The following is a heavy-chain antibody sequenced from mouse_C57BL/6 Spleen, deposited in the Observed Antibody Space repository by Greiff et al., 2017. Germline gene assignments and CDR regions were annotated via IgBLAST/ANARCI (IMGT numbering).Heavy chain of an antibody. V-gene: IGHV5-17*01. CDR3: ARNHGNYAMDY. J-gene: IGHJ4*01. D-gene: IGHD2-2*01. CDR2: ISSGSSTI. Sequence: EVQRVESGGGLVKPGGSLKLSCAASGFTFSDYGMHWVRQAPEKGLEWVAYISSGSSTIYYADTVKGRFTISRDNAKNTLFLQMTSLRSEDTAMYYCARNHGNYAMDYWGQGTSVTVSS. CDR1: GFTFSDYG.